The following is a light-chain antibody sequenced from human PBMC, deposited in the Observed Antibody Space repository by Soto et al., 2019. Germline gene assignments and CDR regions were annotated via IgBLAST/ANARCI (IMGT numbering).Light chain of an antibody. CDR3: QQFNNWPRT. CDR1: QSVSTN. V-gene: IGKV3-15*01. Sequence: EIVMTQSPATVSVSPGERATLACRASQSVSTNLAWYQREPGQAPRLLIYGASTRATGIPARFSGSGSGTEFTLTISSLQSEDFAVYYCQQFNNWPRTFGQGTKVDIK. CDR2: GAS. J-gene: IGKJ1*01.